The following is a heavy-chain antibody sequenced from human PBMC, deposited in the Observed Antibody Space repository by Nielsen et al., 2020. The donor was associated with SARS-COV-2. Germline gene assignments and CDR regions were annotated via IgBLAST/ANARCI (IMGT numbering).Heavy chain of an antibody. CDR2: IGTAGDT. V-gene: IGHV3-13*04. D-gene: IGHD3-3*01. CDR3: AKGGVWRDAFDI. CDR1: GFTFSSYD. Sequence: GGSLRLSCAASGFTFSSYDMHWVRQATGKGLEWVSAIGTAGDTYYPGSVKGRFTISRENAKNSLYLQMNSLRAGDTAVYYCAKGGVWRDAFDIWGQGTMVTVSS. J-gene: IGHJ3*02.